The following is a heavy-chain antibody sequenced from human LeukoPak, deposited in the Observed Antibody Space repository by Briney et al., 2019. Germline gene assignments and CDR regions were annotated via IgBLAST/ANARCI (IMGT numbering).Heavy chain of an antibody. V-gene: IGHV4-59*02. D-gene: IGHD1-7*01. CDR2: IHYSGLT. J-gene: IGHJ4*02. CDR1: GGSVNGYY. Sequence: SQTLSLTCTVSGGSVNGYYWNWIRQAPGKGLEWIGFIHYSGLTVYSPSLQSRVSMSVDTSRNQFSLDLSSVTAADTALYYCARDPPEDEWNSLDSWGQGILVTVSS. CDR3: ARDPPEDEWNSLDS.